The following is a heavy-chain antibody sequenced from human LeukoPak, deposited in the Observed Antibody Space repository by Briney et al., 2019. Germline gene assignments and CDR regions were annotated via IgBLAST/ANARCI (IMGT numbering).Heavy chain of an antibody. D-gene: IGHD4-23*01. CDR3: AGYGGNSF. CDR1: GFTFSSYS. CDR2: IYDTGTT. J-gene: IGHJ4*02. V-gene: IGHV3-66*01. Sequence: GGTLRLSCAASGFTFSSYSMNWVRQAPGKGLECVSNIYDTGTTYYADSVKGRVSISRDNAKNTVYLQMNGLRAEDTAGYYCAGYGGNSFWGQGTLVTVSS.